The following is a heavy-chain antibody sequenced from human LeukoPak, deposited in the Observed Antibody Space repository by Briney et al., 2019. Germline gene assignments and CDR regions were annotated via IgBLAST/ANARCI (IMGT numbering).Heavy chain of an antibody. J-gene: IGHJ3*02. Sequence: HGASVKVSCKASGYTFTSYAMNWVRQAPGQGLEWMGWINTNTGNPTYAQGFTGRFVFSLDTSVSTAYLQISGLKAEDTAVYYCARAVQQWLEEGFDIWGQGTMVTVSS. D-gene: IGHD6-19*01. CDR3: ARAVQQWLEEGFDI. CDR2: INTNTGNP. CDR1: GYTFTSYA. V-gene: IGHV7-4-1*02.